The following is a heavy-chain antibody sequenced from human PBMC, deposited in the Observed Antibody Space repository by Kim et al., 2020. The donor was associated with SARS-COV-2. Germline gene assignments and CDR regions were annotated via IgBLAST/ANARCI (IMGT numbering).Heavy chain of an antibody. CDR2: IYWDDDK. D-gene: IGHD4-17*01. Sequence: SGPTLVKPTQTLTLTFTFSGFSLSTSGVGVGWIRQPPGKALEWLALIYWDDDKRYSPSLKSRLTITKDTSKNQVVLTMTNMDPVDTATYYCAHRRDYGGNSVFDYWGQGTLVTVSS. CDR1: GFSLSTSGVG. CDR3: AHRRDYGGNSVFDY. V-gene: IGHV2-5*02. J-gene: IGHJ4*02.